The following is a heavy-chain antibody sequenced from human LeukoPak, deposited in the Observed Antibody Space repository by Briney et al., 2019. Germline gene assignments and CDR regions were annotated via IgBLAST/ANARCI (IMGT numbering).Heavy chain of an antibody. CDR3: ARYYDSRGYYPGTAYFQH. Sequence: PSETLSLTCAVYGGSLSGYYWSWIRQPPGKGLEWIGEINHSGSTNYNPSLKSRVTISLDTSKNQFSLKLSSVTAADTAVYYCARYYDSRGYYPGTAYFQHWGQGTLVTVSS. CDR1: GGSLSGYY. D-gene: IGHD3-22*01. V-gene: IGHV4-34*01. CDR2: INHSGST. J-gene: IGHJ1*01.